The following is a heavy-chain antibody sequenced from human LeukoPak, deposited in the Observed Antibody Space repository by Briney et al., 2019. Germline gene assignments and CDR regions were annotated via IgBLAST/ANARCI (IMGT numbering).Heavy chain of an antibody. D-gene: IGHD3-22*01. V-gene: IGHV3-7*01. Sequence: GGSLRLSCAASGFTVSSNYMSWVRQAPGKGLEWVANIKQDGSEKYYVDSVKGRFTISRDNAKNSLYLQMNSLRAEDTAEYYCARDWGTYYYDSSGYSNYWGQGTLVTVSS. CDR3: ARDWGTYYYDSSGYSNY. CDR2: IKQDGSEK. J-gene: IGHJ4*02. CDR1: GFTVSSNY.